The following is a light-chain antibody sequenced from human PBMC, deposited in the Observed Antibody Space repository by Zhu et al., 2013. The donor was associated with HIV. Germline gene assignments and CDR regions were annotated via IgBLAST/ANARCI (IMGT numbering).Light chain of an antibody. CDR2: WAS. Sequence: DIVMTQSPDSLAVSLGETATINCKSSQSVLYSSDNRNYLAWYQQKPGQPPKLLIYWASIRESGVPDRFSGSESGTDFTLTISNLQAEDVAVYYCQQCYSSPWTFGQGTKVEL. CDR3: QQCYSSPWT. J-gene: IGKJ1*01. CDR1: QSVLYSSDNRNY. V-gene: IGKV4-1*01.